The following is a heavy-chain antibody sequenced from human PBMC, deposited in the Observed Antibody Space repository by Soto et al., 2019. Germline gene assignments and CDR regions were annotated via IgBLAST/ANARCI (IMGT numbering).Heavy chain of an antibody. Sequence: SDALSLTCTVPGGSIRRIDYYWGWILQAPGKGLEWIGSIYYSGSTYYNPSLKSRVTISVDTSKNQFSLKLSSVTAADTAVYYCARRLYYDSSGFEGGGMDVWGQGATVS. V-gene: IGHV4-39*01. CDR2: IYYSGST. J-gene: IGHJ6*02. D-gene: IGHD3-22*01. CDR3: ARRLYYDSSGFEGGGMDV. CDR1: GGSIRRIDYY.